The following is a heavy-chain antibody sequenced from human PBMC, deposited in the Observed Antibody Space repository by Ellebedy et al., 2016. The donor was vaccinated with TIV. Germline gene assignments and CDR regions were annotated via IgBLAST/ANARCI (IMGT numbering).Heavy chain of an antibody. CDR1: GFTVSTNY. J-gene: IGHJ4*02. CDR3: VRSGHSDGYFDY. D-gene: IGHD3-10*01. CDR2: FYSDDKT. V-gene: IGHV3-53*01. Sequence: PGGSLRLSCAASGFTVSTNYISWVPQAPGKGPGWVSLFYSDDKTYYADSVKGRFTFSRDNSRNTVSLQMSGLRAEDTAIYYCVRSGHSDGYFDYWGQGTLVTVSS.